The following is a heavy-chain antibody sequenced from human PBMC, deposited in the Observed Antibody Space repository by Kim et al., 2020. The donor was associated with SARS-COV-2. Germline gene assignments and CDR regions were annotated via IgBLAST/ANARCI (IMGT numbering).Heavy chain of an antibody. J-gene: IGHJ4*02. V-gene: IGHV3-23*01. D-gene: IGHD2-2*03. CDR1: GFTFTGYA. Sequence: GGSLRLSCTTSGFTFTGYAMSWVRQAPGKGLEWVSSIDGSDGTTYYVDSVKGRFTISRDNSKNTLYLQMSNVRADDTAVYYCMKGGWGWIWDHWGQGTLVTVSS. CDR3: MKGGWGWIWDH. CDR2: IDGSDGTT.